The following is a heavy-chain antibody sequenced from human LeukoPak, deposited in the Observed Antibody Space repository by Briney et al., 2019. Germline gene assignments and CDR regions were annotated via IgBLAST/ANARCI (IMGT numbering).Heavy chain of an antibody. J-gene: IGHJ3*02. CDR2: IYYSGST. V-gene: IGHV4-59*01. D-gene: IGHD6-13*01. CDR1: GGSISSYY. CDR3: ARDLAAARHDAFDI. Sequence: SENLSLTCTVSGGSISSYYWSWIRQPPGKGLEWIGYIYYSGSTNYNPSLKSRVTISVDTSKNQFSLKLSSVTAADTAVYYCARDLAAARHDAFDIWGQGTMVTVSS.